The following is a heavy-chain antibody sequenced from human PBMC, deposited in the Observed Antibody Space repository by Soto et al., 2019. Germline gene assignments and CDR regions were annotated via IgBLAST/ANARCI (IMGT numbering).Heavy chain of an antibody. V-gene: IGHV3-21*01. D-gene: IGHD6-13*01. CDR1: GFTFSSYS. CDR2: ISSSSSYI. CDR3: ARDRAAAGSNWFDP. Sequence: GGSLRLSCAASGFTFSSYSMNWVRQAPGKGLEWVSSISSSSSYIYYADSVKGRFTISRDNAKNSLYLQMNSLRAEDTAVYYCARDRAAAGSNWFDPWGQGTLVTVSS. J-gene: IGHJ5*02.